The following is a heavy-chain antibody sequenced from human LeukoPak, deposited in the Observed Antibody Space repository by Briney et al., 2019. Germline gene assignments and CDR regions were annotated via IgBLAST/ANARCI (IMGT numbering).Heavy chain of an antibody. CDR3: ARRGIAGYYYYYGMDV. Sequence: GRPLRLSCAASGFTFSSYGMHWVRQAPGKGLEWVAVIWYDGSNKYYADSVKGRFTISRDNSKNTLYLQMNSLRAEDTAVYYCARRGIAGYYYYYGMDVWGQGTTVTVSS. CDR2: IWYDGSNK. V-gene: IGHV3-33*01. D-gene: IGHD6-13*01. CDR1: GFTFSSYG. J-gene: IGHJ6*02.